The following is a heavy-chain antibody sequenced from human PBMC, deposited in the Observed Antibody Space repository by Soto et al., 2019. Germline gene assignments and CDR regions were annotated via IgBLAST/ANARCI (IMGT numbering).Heavy chain of an antibody. CDR1: GFTFSSHW. CDR3: VRDLYSGFDY. J-gene: IGHJ4*02. Sequence: GGSLRLSCGASGFTFSSHWMHWVRQAPGMGLVWVSRISTDWSSTSYADSVKGRFTISRDNAKNTLYLQMNSLRAEDTAVYYCVRDLYSGFDYWGQGTLVTVSS. D-gene: IGHD6-13*01. CDR2: ISTDWSST. V-gene: IGHV3-74*01.